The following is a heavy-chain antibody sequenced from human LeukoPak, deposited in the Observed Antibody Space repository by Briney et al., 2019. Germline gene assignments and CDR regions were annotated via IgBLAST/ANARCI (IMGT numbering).Heavy chain of an antibody. J-gene: IGHJ4*02. V-gene: IGHV4-39*01. CDR3: ARQDMHSYGYGRFDY. Sequence: SETLSLTCTVSGGSISSSSYYWGWIRQPPGKGLEWIGSMYYSESTHYNPSLKSRVTISVDTSKNQFSLKLSSVTATDTAVYYCARQDMHSYGYGRFDYWGQGTLVTVSS. D-gene: IGHD5-18*01. CDR1: GGSISSSSYY. CDR2: MYYSEST.